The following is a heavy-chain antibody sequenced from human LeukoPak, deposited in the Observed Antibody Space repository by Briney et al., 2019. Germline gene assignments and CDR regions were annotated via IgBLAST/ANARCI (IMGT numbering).Heavy chain of an antibody. CDR1: GFTFSSYG. D-gene: IGHD6-19*01. J-gene: IGHJ6*03. Sequence: GGSLRLSCAASGFTFSSYGTSWVRQAPGKGLEWVSAISGSGGSTYYADSVKGRFTISRDNSKNTLYLQMNSLRAEDTALYYCARTVAGIRNYYYYYMDVWGKGTTVTVSS. V-gene: IGHV3-23*01. CDR3: ARTVAGIRNYYYYYMDV. CDR2: ISGSGGST.